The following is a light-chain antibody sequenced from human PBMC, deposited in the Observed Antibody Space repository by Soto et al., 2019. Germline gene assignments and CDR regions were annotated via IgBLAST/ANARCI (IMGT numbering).Light chain of an antibody. CDR1: QRVSSSY. Sequence: EIVLTQSPATLSLSPGERATLSCRASQRVSSSYLAWYQQKPGQAPRLLIYGASTRATGIPDRFSGSGSGTDFTLTISRLEPEDFAVYFCQRYGSSPQFTFGQGTKVDIK. CDR2: GAS. V-gene: IGKV3-20*01. CDR3: QRYGSSPQFT. J-gene: IGKJ2*01.